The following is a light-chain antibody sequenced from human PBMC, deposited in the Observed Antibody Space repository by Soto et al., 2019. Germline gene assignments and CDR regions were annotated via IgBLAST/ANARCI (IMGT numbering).Light chain of an antibody. CDR1: TSDIGSYDY. V-gene: IGLV2-14*01. J-gene: IGLJ1*01. CDR2: DVR. Sequence: QSALTQPASVSGSPGQSITISCTGTTSDIGSYDYVSWYQQYPGKAPKLMIYDVRNRASGVSNRFSGSKSGNTASLTISGLQAEDEADYYCQLYVSSNIVYVFGAGTKLTVL. CDR3: QLYVSSNIVYV.